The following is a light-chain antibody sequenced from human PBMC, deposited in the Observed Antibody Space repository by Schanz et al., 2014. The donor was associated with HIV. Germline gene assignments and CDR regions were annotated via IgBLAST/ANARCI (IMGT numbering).Light chain of an antibody. CDR1: QSVSSN. Sequence: EKVMTQSPATLSVSPGERATLSCRASQSVSSNLAWYQQKPGQAPRLLIYGASSRATGIPDRFSGSGSGTDFTLTISRLEPDDFATYYCQQYNLYRTFGQGTKVEVK. CDR3: QQYNLYRT. J-gene: IGKJ1*01. V-gene: IGKV3D-15*01. CDR2: GAS.